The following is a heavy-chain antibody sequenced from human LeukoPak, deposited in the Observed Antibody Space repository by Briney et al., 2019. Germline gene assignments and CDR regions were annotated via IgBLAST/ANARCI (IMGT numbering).Heavy chain of an antibody. D-gene: IGHD4-11*01. CDR3: AREEGYSNSGYWYFDL. V-gene: IGHV4-34*01. CDR2: INHSGST. J-gene: IGHJ2*01. CDR1: GGAFSGYY. Sequence: SETLSLTCAVYGGAFSGYYWSWIRQPPGKGLEWIGEINHSGSTNYNPSLKSRVTISVDTSKNQFSLKLSSVTAAGTAVYYCAREEGYSNSGYWYFDLWGRGPLVTVSS.